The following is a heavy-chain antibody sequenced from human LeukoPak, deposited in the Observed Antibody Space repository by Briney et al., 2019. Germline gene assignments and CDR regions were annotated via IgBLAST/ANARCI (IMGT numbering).Heavy chain of an antibody. D-gene: IGHD6-13*01. V-gene: IGHV1-18*01. CDR2: ISAYNGNT. CDR1: GYTFTSYG. Sequence: ASVKDSCKASGYTFTSYGISWVRQAPGQGLEWMGWISAYNGNTNYAQKLQGRVTMTTDTSTSTAYMELRSLRSDDTAVYYCARTRMAAAGGRWFDPWGQGTLVTVSS. J-gene: IGHJ5*02. CDR3: ARTRMAAAGGRWFDP.